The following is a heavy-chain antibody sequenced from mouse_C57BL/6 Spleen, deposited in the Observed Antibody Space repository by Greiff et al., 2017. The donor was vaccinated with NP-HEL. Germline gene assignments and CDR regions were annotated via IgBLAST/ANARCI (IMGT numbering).Heavy chain of an antibody. J-gene: IGHJ2*01. D-gene: IGHD1-1*02. V-gene: IGHV14-4*01. CDR1: GFNIKDDY. CDR3: RGGYFFDY. CDR2: IDPENGDT. Sequence: QLQQSGAELVRPGASVKLSCTASGFNIKDDYMHWVKQRPEQGLEWIGWIDPENGDTEYASKFQGKATITADTSSNTAYLQLSSLTSEDTAVYYCRGGYFFDYWGQGTTLTVSS.